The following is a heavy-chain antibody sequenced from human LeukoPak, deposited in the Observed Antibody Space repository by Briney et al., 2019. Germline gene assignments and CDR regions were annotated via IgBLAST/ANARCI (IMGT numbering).Heavy chain of an antibody. V-gene: IGHV1-2*02. CDR2: INPNSGGT. CDR3: ARDPTFQGWLDP. J-gene: IGHJ5*02. CDR1: GYTFTGYY. Sequence: ASVKVSCKASGYTFTGYYMHWVRQAPGQGLEWMGWINPNSGGTNYAQKFQGRVTMTRDTSISTAYMELSRLRSDDTAVYYCARDPTFQGWLDPWGQGTLVTVSS.